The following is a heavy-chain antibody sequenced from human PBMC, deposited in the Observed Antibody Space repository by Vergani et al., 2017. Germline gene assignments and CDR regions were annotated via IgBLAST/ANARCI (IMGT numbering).Heavy chain of an antibody. J-gene: IGHJ6*01. D-gene: IGHD2-21*01. CDR3: TTDPRDCGGGLCYWLRDHHYYGRDV. Sequence: EVQLVESGGGIVKPGGSLRLSCVASGFSFRNAWMNWVRRTPGKGLEWVGRIKSTFDRGTTDYAAAVKGRFTISRDDSNNTLFLQMNGLKTEDIGVYYCTTDPRDCGGGLCYWLRDHHYYGRDVWVQATTVTLSS. CDR2: IKSTFDRGTT. V-gene: IGHV3-15*07. CDR1: GFSFRNAW.